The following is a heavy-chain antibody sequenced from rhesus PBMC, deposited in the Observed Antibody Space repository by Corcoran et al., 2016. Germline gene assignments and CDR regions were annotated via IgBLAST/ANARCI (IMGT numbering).Heavy chain of an antibody. J-gene: IGHJ4*01. D-gene: IGHD3-3*01. V-gene: IGHV4-127*01. CDR3: ARDRYYNFWSGYYPPDY. Sequence: QVQLQESGPGLVKPSETLSLTCAVSGYSISSGYGWSWIRQPPGKGLEGIGYIGGCSGSTNYNPSLKSRVTISKDTSKNQFSLKLSSVTAADTAVYYCARDRYYNFWSGYYPPDYWGQGVLVTVSS. CDR2: IGGCSGST. CDR1: GYSISSGYG.